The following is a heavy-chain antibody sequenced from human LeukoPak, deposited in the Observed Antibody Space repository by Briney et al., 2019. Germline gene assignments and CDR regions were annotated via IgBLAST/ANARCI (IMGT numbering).Heavy chain of an antibody. CDR1: GFSFSTYG. Sequence: GSLRLSCAASGFSFSTYGMSWVRQAPGKGLEWVSAISGSGGSTYYAESVTGRFTISRDNSKNTLYMQLNSLRAEDTAVYYCAKELKRGSHFDYWGQGTLVTVSS. V-gene: IGHV3-23*01. J-gene: IGHJ4*02. D-gene: IGHD2-15*01. CDR3: AKELKRGSHFDY. CDR2: ISGSGGST.